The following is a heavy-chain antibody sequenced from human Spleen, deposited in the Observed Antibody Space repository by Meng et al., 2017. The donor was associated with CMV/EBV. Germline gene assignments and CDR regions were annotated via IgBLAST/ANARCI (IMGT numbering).Heavy chain of an antibody. Sequence: SETLSLTCTVAGGYISSSSYYWGWLRQPPGKGLEWIGSIYYSGSTNYNPSLKSRVTISVDTSKNQFSLKLSSVTAADTAVYYCARGRIAAAGISWFDPWGQGTLVTVSS. V-gene: IGHV4-39*07. J-gene: IGHJ5*02. CDR2: IYYSGST. CDR1: GGYISSSSYY. CDR3: ARGRIAAAGISWFDP. D-gene: IGHD6-13*01.